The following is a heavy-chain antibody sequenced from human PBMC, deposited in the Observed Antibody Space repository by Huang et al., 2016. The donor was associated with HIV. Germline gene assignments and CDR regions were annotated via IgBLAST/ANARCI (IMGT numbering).Heavy chain of an antibody. CDR2: IKSKTERGTT. V-gene: IGHV3-15*07. D-gene: IGHD1-7*01. J-gene: IGHJ3*02. Sequence: EVQLVESGGGLVKPGGSLRLSCEVSGFSFSSAWMNWVRQAPGKGWEWVGRIKSKTERGTTDDAAPVKGRFTISRDDSKNTLYLQMNSLKTEDTGVYYCTTGTRDYLNAFDIWGQGTKVTVSS. CDR3: TTGTRDYLNAFDI. CDR1: GFSFSSAW.